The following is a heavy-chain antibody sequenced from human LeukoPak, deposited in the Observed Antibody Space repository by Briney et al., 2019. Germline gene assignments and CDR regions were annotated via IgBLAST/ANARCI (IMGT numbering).Heavy chain of an antibody. CDR1: GGSISSGSYY. J-gene: IGHJ4*02. Sequence: PSQTLSLTCTVSGGSISSGSYYWSWIRQPAGKGLEWIGRIYTSGSTNYNPSLKSRVTISVDTSKNQFSLKLSSVTAADTAVYYCASVLAAAGTWYYFDYWGQGTLVTVSS. V-gene: IGHV4-61*02. CDR3: ASVLAAAGTWYYFDY. D-gene: IGHD6-13*01. CDR2: IYTSGST.